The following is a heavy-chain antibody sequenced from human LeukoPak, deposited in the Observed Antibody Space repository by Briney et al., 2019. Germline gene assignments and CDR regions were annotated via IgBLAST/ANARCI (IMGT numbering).Heavy chain of an antibody. J-gene: IGHJ4*02. Sequence: QPGGSLRLSCAASGFTFSSYWMHWVRQAPGKGLVWVSRINSDGSSTSYADSVKGRFTISGDNAKNTLYLQMNSLRAEDTAVYYCARVNYYDSRPLDYWGQGTLVTVSS. D-gene: IGHD3-22*01. V-gene: IGHV3-74*01. CDR1: GFTFSSYW. CDR3: ARVNYYDSRPLDY. CDR2: INSDGSST.